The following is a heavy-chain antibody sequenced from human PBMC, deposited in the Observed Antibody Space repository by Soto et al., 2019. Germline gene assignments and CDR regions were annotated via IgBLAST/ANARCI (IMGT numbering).Heavy chain of an antibody. V-gene: IGHV4-59*01. CDR3: AGGGPTEWFDP. Sequence: QVQLQESGPGLVKPSETLSLTCTVSGGSISSYYWSWIRQPPGKGLEWIGYIYYSGSTNYNPSLKSRVTISVDTSKNQFSLKLSSVTAADTAVYYCAGGGPTEWFDPWGQGTLVTVSS. J-gene: IGHJ5*02. D-gene: IGHD5-12*01. CDR2: IYYSGST. CDR1: GGSISSYY.